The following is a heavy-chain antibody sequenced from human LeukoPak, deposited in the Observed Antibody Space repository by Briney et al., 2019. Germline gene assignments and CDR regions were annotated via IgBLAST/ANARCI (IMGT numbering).Heavy chain of an antibody. Sequence: SETLSLTCAVYGGSFSGYYWSWIRQPPGKGLEWIGEINHSGSTNYNPSLKGRVTISVDTSKNQFSLKLSSVTAADTAVYYCARHGSGWYADFDYWGQGTLVTVSS. D-gene: IGHD6-19*01. CDR1: GGSFSGYY. CDR3: ARHGSGWYADFDY. V-gene: IGHV4-34*01. J-gene: IGHJ4*02. CDR2: INHSGST.